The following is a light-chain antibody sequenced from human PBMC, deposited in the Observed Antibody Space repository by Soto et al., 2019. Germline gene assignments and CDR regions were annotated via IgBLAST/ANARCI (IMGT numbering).Light chain of an antibody. Sequence: QSALTQPASVSGSPGQSITISCTGTSSDVGGYNYVSWYQQHPGKAPKLMIYEVSNRPSGVSNRFSGSKSGNTASLTISGLQAEDEADYYCSSYTCSSTLWVFGGGTKLTVL. CDR1: SSDVGGYNY. CDR2: EVS. V-gene: IGLV2-14*01. J-gene: IGLJ3*02. CDR3: SSYTCSSTLWV.